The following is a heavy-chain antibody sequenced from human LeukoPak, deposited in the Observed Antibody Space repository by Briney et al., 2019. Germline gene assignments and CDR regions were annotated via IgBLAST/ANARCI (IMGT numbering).Heavy chain of an antibody. J-gene: IGHJ5*02. V-gene: IGHV1-2*02. Sequence: ASVKVSCKASGYTFTDYYMHWVRQAPGQGLEWMGGISPNSGVTNYAQKFQGRVTMTRDTSISTAYMELSRLKSDDTALYYCARGRWTVTGSFDPWGQGTLVTVSS. CDR1: GYTFTDYY. CDR2: ISPNSGVT. CDR3: ARGRWTVTGSFDP. D-gene: IGHD4-23*01.